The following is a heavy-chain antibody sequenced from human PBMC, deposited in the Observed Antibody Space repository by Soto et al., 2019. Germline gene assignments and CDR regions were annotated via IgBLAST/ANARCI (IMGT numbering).Heavy chain of an antibody. CDR3: ARSGYSSGWEGGYFDY. J-gene: IGHJ4*02. V-gene: IGHV1-69*02. CDR2: IIPILGIA. D-gene: IGHD6-19*01. Sequence: SVKVSCKASGGTFSSYSISWVRQAPGQGLEWMGRIIPILGIANYAQKFQGRVTITADKSTSTAYMELSSLRSEDTAVYYCARSGYSSGWEGGYFDYWGQGTLVTVSS. CDR1: GGTFSSYS.